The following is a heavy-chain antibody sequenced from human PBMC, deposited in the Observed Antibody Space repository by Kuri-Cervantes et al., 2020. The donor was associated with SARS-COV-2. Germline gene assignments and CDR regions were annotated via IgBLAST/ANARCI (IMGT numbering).Heavy chain of an antibody. CDR1: GFTFSSYS. CDR3: ASFLEGQTVTTAGVFDY. Sequence: GESLKISCAASGFTFSSYSMNWVRQAPGKGLEWVSSISSSSSYIYYADSVKGRSTISRDNAKNSLYLQMNSLRAEDTAVYYCASFLEGQTVTTAGVFDYWGQGTLVTVSS. J-gene: IGHJ4*02. D-gene: IGHD4-17*01. V-gene: IGHV3-21*01. CDR2: ISSSSSYI.